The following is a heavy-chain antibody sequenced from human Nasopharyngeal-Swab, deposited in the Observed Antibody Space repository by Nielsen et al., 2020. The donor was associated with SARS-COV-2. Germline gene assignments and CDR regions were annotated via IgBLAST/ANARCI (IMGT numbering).Heavy chain of an antibody. Sequence: GGSLRLSCAASGFTFSSYAMHWVCQAPGKGLEWVAVISYDGSNKYYADSVKGRFTISRDNSKNTLYLQMNSLRAEDTAVYYCARENDYGDYPTGGSAFDIWGQGAMVTVSS. CDR3: ARENDYGDYPTGGSAFDI. V-gene: IGHV3-30-3*01. D-gene: IGHD4-17*01. CDR2: ISYDGSNK. J-gene: IGHJ3*02. CDR1: GFTFSSYA.